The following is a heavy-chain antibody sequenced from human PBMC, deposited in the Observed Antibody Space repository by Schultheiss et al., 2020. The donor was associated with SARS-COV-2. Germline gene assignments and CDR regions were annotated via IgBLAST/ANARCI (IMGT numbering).Heavy chain of an antibody. J-gene: IGHJ5*02. CDR2: IYYSGST. Sequence: SETLSLTCTVSGGSISSYYWSWIRQPPGKGLEWIGYIYYSGSTNYNPSLKSLVTISVDTSKNQFSLKLSSVTAADTAVYYCARDRSRIGSNWFDPWGQGTLVTVSS. CDR1: GGSISSYY. CDR3: ARDRSRIGSNWFDP. D-gene: IGHD3-10*01. V-gene: IGHV4-59*12.